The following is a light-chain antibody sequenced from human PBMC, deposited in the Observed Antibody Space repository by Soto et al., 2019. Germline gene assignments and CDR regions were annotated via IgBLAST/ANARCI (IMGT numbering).Light chain of an antibody. Sequence: IQWTHSPSSLSASIVYIVTITFRASQDINIYLAWYQQKPGKAPNLLIYEASILQRGVPSRFSGSISGTDFTLTISSLQAEDFATYYCQQTRSYPSTFGGGTKVDIK. CDR3: QQTRSYPST. J-gene: IGKJ4*01. CDR2: EAS. CDR1: QDINIY. V-gene: IGKV1-9*01.